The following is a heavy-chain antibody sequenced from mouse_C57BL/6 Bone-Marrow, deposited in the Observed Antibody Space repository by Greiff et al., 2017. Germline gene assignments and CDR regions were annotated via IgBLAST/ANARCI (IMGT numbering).Heavy chain of an antibody. V-gene: IGHV6-3*01. CDR3: TVMVTTDAMDY. Sequence: EVKLEESGGGLVQPGGSMKLSCVASGFTFSNYWMNWVRQSPEKGLEWVAQIRLKSDNYATHYAESVKGRFTISRDDSKSSVYLQMNNLRAEDTGIYYCTVMVTTDAMDYWGQGTSVTVSS. CDR2: IRLKSDNYAT. D-gene: IGHD2-2*01. CDR1: GFTFSNYW. J-gene: IGHJ4*01.